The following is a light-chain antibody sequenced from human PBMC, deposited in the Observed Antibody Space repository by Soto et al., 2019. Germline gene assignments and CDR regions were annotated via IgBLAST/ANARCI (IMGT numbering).Light chain of an antibody. Sequence: EVVLTQSPATLSLSPGERATLSCRASQSIRTSLAWYQQKPGQAPRLLIYGASTRATGIPARFSGSGSGTEFTLTISSLQSEDFAVYYCQQYNNWPPWTFGQGTKVDIK. CDR3: QQYNNWPPWT. CDR2: GAS. V-gene: IGKV3-15*01. CDR1: QSIRTS. J-gene: IGKJ1*01.